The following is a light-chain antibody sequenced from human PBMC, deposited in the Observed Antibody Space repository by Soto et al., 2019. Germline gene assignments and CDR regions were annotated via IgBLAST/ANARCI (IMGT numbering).Light chain of an antibody. CDR2: KAS. CDR1: QSISTW. J-gene: IGKJ2*01. V-gene: IGKV1-5*03. CDR3: QQYKNYPYT. Sequence: DIQMTQSPSTLSASVGDRVTITCRASQSISTWLAWYQQKPGKAPKLLIYKASSLESGVPSRFSGSGSGTEFTLTINSLQPDDFASYYCQQYKNYPYTFGQGTKLEIK.